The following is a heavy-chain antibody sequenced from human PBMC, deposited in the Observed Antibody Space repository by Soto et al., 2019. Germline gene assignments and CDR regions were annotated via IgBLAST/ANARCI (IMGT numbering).Heavy chain of an antibody. CDR2: IYHSGST. V-gene: IGHV4-30-2*01. J-gene: IGHJ4*02. CDR3: ATLPLGGSYYFDD. CDR1: GGSISSGGYS. Sequence: SETLSLTCAVSGGSISSGGYSWSWIRQPPGKGLEWIGYIYHSGSTYYNPSLKSRVTISVDRSKNQFSLRLSSVTAADTAVYYCATLPLGGSYYFDDWGQGTLVTVSS. D-gene: IGHD1-26*01.